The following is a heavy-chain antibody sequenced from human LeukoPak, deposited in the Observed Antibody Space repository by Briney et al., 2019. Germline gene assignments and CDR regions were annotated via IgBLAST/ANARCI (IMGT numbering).Heavy chain of an antibody. D-gene: IGHD2-8*01. J-gene: IGHJ4*02. Sequence: SETLSLTCTVSDSSITSTYYWAWFRQPPGKGLEWIATVFRLQTVRTFNNPSLGSRVTMSLDPSHNQFSLNLTSVTAADTALYFCARVLHAPYLIDSWGQGTLVTVSS. V-gene: IGHV4-38-2*02. CDR2: VFRLQTVRT. CDR1: DSSITSTYY. CDR3: ARVLHAPYLIDS.